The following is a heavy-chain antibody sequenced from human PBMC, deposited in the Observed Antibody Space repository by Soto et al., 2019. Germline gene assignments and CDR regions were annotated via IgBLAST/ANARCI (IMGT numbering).Heavy chain of an antibody. CDR2: FDPEDGET. J-gene: IGHJ4*02. D-gene: IGHD3-10*01. V-gene: IGHV1-24*01. Sequence: QVQLVQSGAEVKKPGASVKVSCKVSGYTLTELSMHWVRQAPGKGLEWMGGFDPEDGETIYAQKSQGRVTITAHTATDTAYMELSSLRSEDTAVYYCATVSLLWFGEGLVYWGQGTLVTVSS. CDR1: GYTLTELS. CDR3: ATVSLLWFGEGLVY.